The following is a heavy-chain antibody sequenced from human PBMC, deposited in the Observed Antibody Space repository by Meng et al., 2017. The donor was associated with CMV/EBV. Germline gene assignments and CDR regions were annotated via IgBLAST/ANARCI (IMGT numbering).Heavy chain of an antibody. CDR3: ACGLSYYYGMDV. CDR1: GFILSSYE. Sequence: GESLKISFASSGFILSSYEMNGVRQAPGKGLEWVSCISSSGSTIYYADSVKGRFTISRDNAKTSLYLQMISLRAEDTAVYYCACGLSYYYGMDVWAQGTTVTSP. CDR2: ISSSGSTI. D-gene: IGHD1-26*01. J-gene: IGHJ6*02. V-gene: IGHV3-48*03.